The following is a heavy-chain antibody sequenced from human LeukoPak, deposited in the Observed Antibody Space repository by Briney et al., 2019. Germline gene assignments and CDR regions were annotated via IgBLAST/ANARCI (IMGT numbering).Heavy chain of an antibody. D-gene: IGHD1-26*01. V-gene: IGHV1-46*01. CDR2: INPSGGST. CDR1: GYTFTSYY. CDR3: AISGGIIIGRIPTYEWGLDY. Sequence: ASVKVSCKASGYTFTSYYMHWVRQAPGQGLEWMGIINPSGGSTSYAQKFQGRVTMTRDTSTSTVYMELSSLRSEDTAVYYCAISGGIIIGRIPTYEWGLDYWGQGTLVTVSS. J-gene: IGHJ4*02.